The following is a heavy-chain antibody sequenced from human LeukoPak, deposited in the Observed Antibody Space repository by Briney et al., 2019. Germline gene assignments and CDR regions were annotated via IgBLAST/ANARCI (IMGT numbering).Heavy chain of an antibody. D-gene: IGHD3-22*01. CDR2: ISYDGSNK. CDR3: ARDLWDYYDSSGYYYYYGMDV. Sequence: GGSLRLSCAASGFTFSNYAMHWVRQAPGKGLEWVAVISYDGSNKYYADSVKGRFTISRDNSKNTLYLQMNSLRAEDTAGYYCARDLWDYYDSSGYYYYYGMDVWGQGTTVTVSS. CDR1: GFTFSNYA. J-gene: IGHJ6*02. V-gene: IGHV3-30-3*01.